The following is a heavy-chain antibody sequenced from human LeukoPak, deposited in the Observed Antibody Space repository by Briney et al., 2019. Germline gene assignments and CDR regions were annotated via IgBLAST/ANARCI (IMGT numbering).Heavy chain of an antibody. CDR2: IIPLFGTP. CDR3: ARSLYDSSGYYQSYFDY. CDR1: GGTFSSYT. D-gene: IGHD3-22*01. J-gene: IGHJ4*02. Sequence: SVKVSCKASGGTFSSYTISWVRQAPGQGLEWMGGIIPLFGTPDYAQKFQDRLMITADKSTSTAYMELSSLRSEDTAVYYCARSLYDSSGYYQSYFDYWGQGTLVTVSS. V-gene: IGHV1-69*06.